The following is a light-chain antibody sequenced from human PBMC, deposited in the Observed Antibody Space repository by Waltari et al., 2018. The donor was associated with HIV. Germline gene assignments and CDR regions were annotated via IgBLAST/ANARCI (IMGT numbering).Light chain of an antibody. CDR2: GAS. V-gene: IGKV3-20*01. CDR3: QQYGSSPPVT. J-gene: IGKJ5*01. Sequence: IVLTQSPGTLSLSPGERATLSCRASQSVSSSYLAWYQQKPGQAPRLLIYGASSRATGIPDRFSGSGSGTDFTLTISRLEPEDCAVYYCQQYGSSPPVTFGQGTRLEIK. CDR1: QSVSSSY.